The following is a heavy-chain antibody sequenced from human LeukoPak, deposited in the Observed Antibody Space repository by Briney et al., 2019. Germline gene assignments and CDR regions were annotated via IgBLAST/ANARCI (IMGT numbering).Heavy chain of an antibody. Sequence: GSLRLCCSAPGFTLRNYDMHWVRQTKEKGLGWVSGIGTEGDTFYPDSVKGRFTIFRENAKNSFYLQMNSLRAGDTAVYYCARGRFVLVPSLERWYFDLWGRGTLVTVSS. CDR2: IGTEGDT. CDR3: ARGRFVLVPSLERWYFDL. CDR1: GFTLRNYD. J-gene: IGHJ2*01. D-gene: IGHD2-8*02. V-gene: IGHV3-13*01.